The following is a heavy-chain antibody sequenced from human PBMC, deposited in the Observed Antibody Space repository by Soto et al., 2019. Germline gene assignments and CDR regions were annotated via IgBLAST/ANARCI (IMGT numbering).Heavy chain of an antibody. D-gene: IGHD6-13*01. Sequence: GGSLRLSCAASGFTFSSYAMSWVRQAPGKGLEWVSAISGSGGSTYYADSVKGRFTISRDDSKNTLYLQMNSLRAEDTAVYYCAIEEAWGIAAAGPFTFDYWGQGTLVTVSS. CDR1: GFTFSSYA. J-gene: IGHJ4*02. V-gene: IGHV3-23*01. CDR2: ISGSGGST. CDR3: AIEEAWGIAAAGPFTFDY.